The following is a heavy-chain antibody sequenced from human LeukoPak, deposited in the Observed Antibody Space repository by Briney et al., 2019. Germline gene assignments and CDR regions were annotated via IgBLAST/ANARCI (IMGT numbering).Heavy chain of an antibody. CDR1: GFTFSSYA. CDR3: ARAGGGSYYGLDY. CDR2: ISYDGSNK. J-gene: IGHJ4*02. V-gene: IGHV3-30-3*01. Sequence: GGSLRLSCAASGFTFSSYAMHWVRRAPGKGLEWVAVISYDGSNKYYADSVKGRFTISRDNSKNTLYLQMNSLRAEDTAVYYCARAGGGSYYGLDYWGQGTLVTVSS. D-gene: IGHD1-26*01.